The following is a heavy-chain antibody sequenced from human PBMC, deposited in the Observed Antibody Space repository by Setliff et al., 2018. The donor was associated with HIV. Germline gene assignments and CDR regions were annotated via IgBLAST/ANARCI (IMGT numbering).Heavy chain of an antibody. Sequence: NPSETLSLTCTVSGDSISSGGHYWSWIRQPAGKGLEWIGHIYTGGNANYNPSLQSRVTISVDTSKNQFSLMLGSMTAADTAVYYCARERLSRLGFDYWGQGTLVTVSS. J-gene: IGHJ4*02. CDR2: IYTGGNA. V-gene: IGHV4-61*09. CDR1: GDSISSGGHY. CDR3: ARERLSRLGFDY. D-gene: IGHD1-1*01.